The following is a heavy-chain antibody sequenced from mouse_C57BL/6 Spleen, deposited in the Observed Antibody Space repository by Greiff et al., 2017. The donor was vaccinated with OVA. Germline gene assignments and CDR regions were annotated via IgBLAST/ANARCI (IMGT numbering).Heavy chain of an antibody. D-gene: IGHD1-1*01. Sequence: EVKLMESEGGLVQPGSSMKLSCTASGFTFSDYYMAWVRQVPEKGLEWVANINYDGSSTYYLDSLKSRFIISRDNAKNILYLQMSSLKSEDTATYYCAAVARNWYFDVWGTGTTVTVSS. J-gene: IGHJ1*03. CDR2: INYDGSST. CDR1: GFTFSDYY. CDR3: AAVARNWYFDV. V-gene: IGHV5-16*01.